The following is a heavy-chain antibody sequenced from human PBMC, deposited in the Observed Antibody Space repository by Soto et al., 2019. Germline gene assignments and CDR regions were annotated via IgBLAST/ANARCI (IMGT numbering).Heavy chain of an antibody. CDR3: ARGKGAHRY. Sequence: SETLSLTCSVSGVSLTSYYWSWIRQTPGKTLEWIGCIFYNGTTNYNPSLKSRVTISLDMSKNQFSLKLNSVTAEDTALYYCARGKGAHRYWGQGTLVTVSS. J-gene: IGHJ4*02. CDR1: GVSLTSYY. D-gene: IGHD3-16*01. CDR2: IFYNGTT. V-gene: IGHV4-59*01.